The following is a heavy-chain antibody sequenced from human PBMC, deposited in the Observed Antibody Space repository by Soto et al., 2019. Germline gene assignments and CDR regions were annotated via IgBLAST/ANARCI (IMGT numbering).Heavy chain of an antibody. V-gene: IGHV4-34*01. D-gene: IGHD6-13*01. Sequence: SETLSLTCAVYGGSFSGYYWSWIRPPPGKGLEWIGEINHSGSTNYNPSLKSRVTISVDTSKNQFSLKLSSVTAADTAVYYCARCPSSSWYNYYYGMDVWGQGTTVTVSS. CDR3: ARCPSSSWYNYYYGMDV. J-gene: IGHJ6*02. CDR1: GGSFSGYY. CDR2: INHSGST.